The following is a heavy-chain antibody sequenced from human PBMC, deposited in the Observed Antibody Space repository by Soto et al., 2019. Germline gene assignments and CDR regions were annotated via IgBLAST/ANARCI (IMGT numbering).Heavy chain of an antibody. D-gene: IGHD6-19*01. CDR3: VRYGYSSGWYLDY. CDR2: SRNKANSYTT. V-gene: IGHV3-72*01. J-gene: IGHJ4*02. Sequence: SLRLSCEASGFIFSDHYIDWVRQAPGKGLEWVGRSRNKANSYTTEYAASVKGRFTISRDESKNSLYLQMSSLKTEDTAVYYCVRYGYSSGWYLDYWGQGTLVTVSS. CDR1: GFIFSDHY.